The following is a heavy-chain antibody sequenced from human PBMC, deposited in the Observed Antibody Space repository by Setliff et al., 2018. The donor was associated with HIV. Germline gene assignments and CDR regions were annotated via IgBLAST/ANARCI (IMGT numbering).Heavy chain of an antibody. CDR1: GGSISSSSYY. Sequence: PSETLSLTCTVSGGSISSSSYYWNWIRQHPGEGLEWIGHIYSSGSTNYNPSLKSRVTISVDTSKNQFSLRLRSVTAADTAVYFCTREKFGSGSSVPEVRLFDPWGQGTLVTVSS. CDR2: IYSSGST. CDR3: TREKFGSGSSVPEVRLFDP. V-gene: IGHV4-61*01. D-gene: IGHD6-25*01. J-gene: IGHJ5*02.